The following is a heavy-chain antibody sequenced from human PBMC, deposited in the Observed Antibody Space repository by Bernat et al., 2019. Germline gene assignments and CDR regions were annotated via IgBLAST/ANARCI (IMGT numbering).Heavy chain of an antibody. CDR1: GYTFTYYP. CDR3: ARAGEYSVLTEYHQVADY. D-gene: IGHD3-9*01. Sequence: QVQLVQSGAEVKKPGASVKVSCQASGYTFTYYPIIWVRQAPGQSLEWMGWVSTANGNTGISQKFQGRVTITRDTSANSVYMELSSLTSEDTAVYYCARAGEYSVLTEYHQVADYWGQGYLVTVSS. V-gene: IGHV1-3*04. CDR2: VSTANGNT. J-gene: IGHJ4*02.